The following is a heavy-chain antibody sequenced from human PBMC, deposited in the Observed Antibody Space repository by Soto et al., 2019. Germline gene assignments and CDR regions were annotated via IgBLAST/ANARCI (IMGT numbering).Heavy chain of an antibody. CDR3: ARDRLRFLEWDEYYFDY. J-gene: IGHJ4*02. CDR1: GFTFSSYS. V-gene: IGHV3-21*01. D-gene: IGHD3-3*01. Sequence: GGSLRLSCAASGFTFSSYSMNWVRQAPGKGLEWVSSISSSSSYIYYADSVKGRFTISRDNAKNSLYLQMNSLRAEDTAVYYCARDRLRFLEWDEYYFDYWGQGTLVTVSS. CDR2: ISSSSSYI.